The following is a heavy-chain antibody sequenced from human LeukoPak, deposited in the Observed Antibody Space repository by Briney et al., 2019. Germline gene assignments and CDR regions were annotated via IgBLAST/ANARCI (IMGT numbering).Heavy chain of an antibody. D-gene: IGHD5-18*01. CDR2: ISAYNGNT. CDR3: AGLDGSSDTAMVTPDYYYYYMDV. Sequence: ASVKVSCKASGYTFTSYGISWVRQAPGQGLEWMGWISAYNGNTNYAQKFQGRVTMTRDTSTSTVYMELSSLRSEDTAVYYCAGLDGSSDTAMVTPDYYYYYMDVWGKGTTVTVSS. J-gene: IGHJ6*03. CDR1: GYTFTSYG. V-gene: IGHV1-18*01.